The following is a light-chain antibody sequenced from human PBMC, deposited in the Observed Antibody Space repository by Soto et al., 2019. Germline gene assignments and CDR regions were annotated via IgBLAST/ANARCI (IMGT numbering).Light chain of an antibody. J-gene: IGKJ1*01. CDR1: QGIGSA. Sequence: AIQLTQSPSSLSASVGDRVTITCRASQGIGSALAWYQQKPGKAPKILIYDASSLESGVPSRFSGSGSGTEFTLTISSLQPDDFATYYCQQYNSYRTFGQGTKVDIK. CDR2: DAS. CDR3: QQYNSYRT. V-gene: IGKV1-13*02.